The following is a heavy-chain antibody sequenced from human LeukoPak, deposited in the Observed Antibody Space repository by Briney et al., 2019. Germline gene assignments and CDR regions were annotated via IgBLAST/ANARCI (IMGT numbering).Heavy chain of an antibody. J-gene: IGHJ6*03. CDR3: ARDSYNYYMDV. Sequence: GGSLRLSCAASGFNYSSYTMNWVRQAPGKGLEWVSSISSSSSYIYYADSVKGRFTISRDNAKNSLYLQMNSLRAEDTAVYYCARDSYNYYMDVWGKGTTVTVSS. V-gene: IGHV3-21*01. CDR1: GFNYSSYT. CDR2: ISSSSSYI.